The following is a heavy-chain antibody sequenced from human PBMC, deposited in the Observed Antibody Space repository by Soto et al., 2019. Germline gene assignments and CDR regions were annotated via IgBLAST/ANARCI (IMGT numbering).Heavy chain of an antibody. Sequence: SETLSLTCAVYGGSFSGYYWSWIRQPPGKGLEWIGEINHSGSTNYNPSLKSRVTISVDTSKNQFSLKLSSVTAADTAVYYCARGLRYTAMARRGHWFDPWGQGTLVTVSS. CDR3: ARGLRYTAMARRGHWFDP. D-gene: IGHD5-18*01. V-gene: IGHV4-34*01. CDR1: GGSFSGYY. CDR2: INHSGST. J-gene: IGHJ5*02.